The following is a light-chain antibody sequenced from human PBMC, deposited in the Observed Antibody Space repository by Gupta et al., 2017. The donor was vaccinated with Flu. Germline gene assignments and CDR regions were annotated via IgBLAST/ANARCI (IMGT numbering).Light chain of an antibody. CDR3: LQRYGHPYN. CDR2: AAS. CDR1: QGISTY. Sequence: DIQLTQSPSFVSASVGDRVTITCRASQGISTYLAWYQQKPGKVPKLLIFAASTLQSGVPPRFSGSGSGRXFILTIXSRQREDFASYFCLQRYGHPYNFGXGTKLEI. V-gene: IGKV1-9*01. J-gene: IGKJ2*01.